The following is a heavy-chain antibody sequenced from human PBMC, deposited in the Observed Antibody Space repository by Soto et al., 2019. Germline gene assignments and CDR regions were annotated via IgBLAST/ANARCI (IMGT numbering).Heavy chain of an antibody. CDR3: AKGETKSVSYMGV. J-gene: IGHJ6*03. CDR1: GLTFSIYA. V-gene: IGHV3-23*01. CDR2: ISGSGVST. Sequence: PGGSLRLSCAASGLTFSIYAMSWVRQAPGKGLEWVSAISGSGVSTYYADSVKGRFAIFRDNTKNTLYLQMNSLRAEDTAVFYCAKGETKSVSYMGVWGQGTTVTVSS.